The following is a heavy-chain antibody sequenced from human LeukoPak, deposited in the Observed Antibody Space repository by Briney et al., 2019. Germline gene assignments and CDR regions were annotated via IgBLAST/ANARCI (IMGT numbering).Heavy chain of an antibody. CDR1: GFTFSSYG. J-gene: IGHJ4*02. CDR3: ARGVVVPAAPDY. Sequence: GGCLRLSCAASGFTFSSYGMHWVRQAPGKGLEWVAVISYDGSNKYYADSVKGRFTISRDNSKNTLYLQMNSLRAEDTAVYYCARGVVVPAAPDYWGQGTLVTVSS. V-gene: IGHV3-30*03. D-gene: IGHD2-2*01. CDR2: ISYDGSNK.